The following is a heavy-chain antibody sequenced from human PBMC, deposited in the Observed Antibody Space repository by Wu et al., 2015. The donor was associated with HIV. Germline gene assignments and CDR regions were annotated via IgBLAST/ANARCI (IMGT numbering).Heavy chain of an antibody. CDR3: ARVGVLLTSADLLEYFQH. CDR2: MNPKSGSA. D-gene: IGHD2/OR15-2a*01. CDR1: GYTLTSLN. Sequence: QVQLVQSGTVVQKPGTSVRVSCRVSGYTLTSLNINWIRHAPGRGLEWMGWMNPKSGSAGFGRDFQGRVSMTRNNSISTAYMELSGVTSDDTAIYYCARVGVLLTSADLLEYFQHWGQGTRVVVSS. J-gene: IGHJ1*01. V-gene: IGHV1-8*02.